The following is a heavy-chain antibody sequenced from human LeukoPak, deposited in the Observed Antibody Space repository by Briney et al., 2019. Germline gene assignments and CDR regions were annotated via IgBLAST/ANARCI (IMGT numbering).Heavy chain of an antibody. CDR2: IKQDGSEK. J-gene: IGHJ3*02. CDR1: GFTFSSYW. V-gene: IGHV3-7*01. Sequence: GGSLRLSCAASGFTFSSYWMSWVRQAPGKGLEWVANIKQDGSEKYYVDSVKGRFTISRDNAKNSLYLQMNSLRAEDTAGYYCASYCSSTSCYFGDAFDIWGQGTMVTVSS. CDR3: ASYCSSTSCYFGDAFDI. D-gene: IGHD2-2*01.